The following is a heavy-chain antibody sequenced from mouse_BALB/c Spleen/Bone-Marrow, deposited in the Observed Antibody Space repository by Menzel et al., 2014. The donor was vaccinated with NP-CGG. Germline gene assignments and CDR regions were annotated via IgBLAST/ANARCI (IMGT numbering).Heavy chain of an antibody. CDR2: ISYSGST. J-gene: IGHJ1*01. V-gene: IGHV3-2*02. CDR1: GYSITSDYA. D-gene: IGHD2-3*01. CDR3: ARRYDGYYGYFDV. Sequence: EVQGVESGPGLVKPSQSLSLTCTVTGYSITSDYAWNWIRQFPGNKLEWMGYISYSGSTSYNPTLKSRISITRDTSKNQFFLQLNSVTTEDTATYYCARRYDGYYGYFDVWGAGTTVTVSS.